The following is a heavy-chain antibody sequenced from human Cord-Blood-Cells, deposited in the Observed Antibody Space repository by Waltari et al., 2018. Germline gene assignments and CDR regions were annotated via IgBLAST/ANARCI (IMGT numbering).Heavy chain of an antibody. Sequence: QVQLVQSGAEVKKPGASVKVSCKVSGYTLTELSMHWVRLAPGKGLEWMGGFDREDGETSYGQNVQGRVTMTDDTATDTAYMELSSRGSEETAVYYCATAYYYGSGSYDYWGQGTLVTVSS. CDR2: FDREDGET. D-gene: IGHD3-10*01. CDR1: GYTLTELS. CDR3: ATAYYYGSGSYDY. V-gene: IGHV1-24*01. J-gene: IGHJ4*02.